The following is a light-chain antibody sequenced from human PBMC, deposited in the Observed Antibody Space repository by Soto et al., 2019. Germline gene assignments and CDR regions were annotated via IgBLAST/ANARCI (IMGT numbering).Light chain of an antibody. CDR1: QNIRNW. J-gene: IGKJ5*01. CDR2: AAS. Sequence: DIQMTQSPSTLSASVGDSVTITCRASQNIRNWLAWYQQKPGKAPKVLIYAASSLQSGVPSRFSGSVSGTDFTLTISSLQPEDFATYYCEQAGSFPITFGQGTRLEIK. V-gene: IGKV1-12*01. CDR3: EQAGSFPIT.